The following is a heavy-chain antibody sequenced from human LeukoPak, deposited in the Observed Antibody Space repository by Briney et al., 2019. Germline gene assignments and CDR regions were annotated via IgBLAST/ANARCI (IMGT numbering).Heavy chain of an antibody. CDR3: AKGSEDGYNLDY. D-gene: IGHD5-24*01. Sequence: PGGSLRLSCAASGFTFSSYGMHWVRQAPGKGLEWVAFIRYDGSNKYYADSVKGRFTISRDNSKNTLYLQMNSLRAEDTAVYYCAKGSEDGYNLDYWGQGTLVTVSS. CDR1: GFTFSSYG. V-gene: IGHV3-30*02. J-gene: IGHJ4*02. CDR2: IRYDGSNK.